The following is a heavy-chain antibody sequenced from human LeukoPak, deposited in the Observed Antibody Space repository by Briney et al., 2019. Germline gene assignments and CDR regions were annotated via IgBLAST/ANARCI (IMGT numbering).Heavy chain of an antibody. CDR1: GGSISSYY. CDR2: IYYSGST. D-gene: IGHD1-20*01. V-gene: IGHV4-59*01. Sequence: PSETLSLTCTVSGGSISSYYWSWIRQPPGKGLEWIGYIYYSGSTNYNPSLKSRVTISVDTSKNQFSLKLSSVTAADTAVYYCARERPNWNDDRIFDYWGQGTLVTVSS. CDR3: ARERPNWNDDRIFDY. J-gene: IGHJ4*02.